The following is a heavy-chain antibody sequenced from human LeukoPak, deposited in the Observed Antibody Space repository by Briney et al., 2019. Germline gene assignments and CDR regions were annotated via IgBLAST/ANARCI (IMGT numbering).Heavy chain of an antibody. D-gene: IGHD1-26*01. CDR1: GLTFSSYA. Sequence: GGSLRLSXAASGLTFSSYAMSWVRRAPGRGLEWVSTISGSGRNTDYADSVRGRFTISRDNSKNTFYLQMNSLRAEDTALYYCAKDHSGTWDYFDYWGQGTLVTVSS. V-gene: IGHV3-23*01. CDR2: ISGSGRNT. CDR3: AKDHSGTWDYFDY. J-gene: IGHJ4*02.